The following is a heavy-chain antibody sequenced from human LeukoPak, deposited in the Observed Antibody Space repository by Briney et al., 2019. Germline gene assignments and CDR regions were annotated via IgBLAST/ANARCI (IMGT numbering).Heavy chain of an antibody. D-gene: IGHD6-13*01. CDR1: GGSISSYY. Sequence: SETLSLTCTVSGGSISSYYWSWIRQPPGKGLEWIGYIYYSGSTNYNPSLKSRVTISVDTSKNQFSLKLSSVTAADTAVYYCARGGYSSSWYQPYYFDYWGQGTLVTVSS. CDR3: ARGGYSSSWYQPYYFDY. J-gene: IGHJ4*02. CDR2: IYYSGST. V-gene: IGHV4-59*01.